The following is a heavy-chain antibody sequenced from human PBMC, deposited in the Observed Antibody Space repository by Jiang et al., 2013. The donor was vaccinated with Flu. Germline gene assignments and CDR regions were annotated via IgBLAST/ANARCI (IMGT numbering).Heavy chain of an antibody. CDR3: ARARYDFWSGYLGYYGMDV. D-gene: IGHD3-3*01. CDR2: IYHSGST. Sequence: SQTLSLTCAVSGGSISSGGYSWSWIRQPPGKGLEWIGYIYHSGSTYYNPSLKSRVTISVDRSKNQFSLKLSSVTAADTAVYYCARARYDFWSGYLGYYGMDVWGQGTTVTVSS. CDR1: GGSISSGGYS. V-gene: IGHV4-30-2*01. J-gene: IGHJ6*02.